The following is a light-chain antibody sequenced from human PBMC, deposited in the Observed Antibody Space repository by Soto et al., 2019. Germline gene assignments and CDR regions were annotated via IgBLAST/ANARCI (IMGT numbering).Light chain of an antibody. CDR1: QSMSSY. Sequence: DIQRTQSPSSLSASVGDRVTITCRASQSMSSYVNWYQQKPGKAPKLLIYATSTLQSGLPSRFSGGGSGTDFTLATSSLQPEDFATYCCPQSDTPHWTFGQGTKVDIK. CDR2: ATS. V-gene: IGKV1-39*01. J-gene: IGKJ1*01. CDR3: PQSDTPHWT.